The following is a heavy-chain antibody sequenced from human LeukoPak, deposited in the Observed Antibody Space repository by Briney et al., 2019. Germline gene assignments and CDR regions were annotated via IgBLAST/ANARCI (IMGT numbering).Heavy chain of an antibody. CDR1: GGSFSGYY. CDR2: IYYSGST. Sequence: KPSETLSLTCAVYGGSFSGYYWSWIRQPPGKGLEWIGYIYYSGSTNYNPSLKSRVTISVDTSKNQFSLKLSSVTAADTAVYYCARRYSYGPLDYWGQGTLVTVSS. CDR3: ARRYSYGPLDY. D-gene: IGHD5-18*01. J-gene: IGHJ4*02. V-gene: IGHV4-59*01.